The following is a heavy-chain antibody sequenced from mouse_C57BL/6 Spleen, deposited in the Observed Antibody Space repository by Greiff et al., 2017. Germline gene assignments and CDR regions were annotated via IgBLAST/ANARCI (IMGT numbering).Heavy chain of an antibody. Sequence: VKLQQPGAELVMPGASVKLSCKASGYTFTSYWMHWVKQRPGQGLEWIGEIDPSDSYTNYNQKFKGKSTLTVDKSSSTAYMQLSSLTSEDSAVYYCARFTTVVASDYWGQGTTLTVSS. CDR3: ARFTTVVASDY. CDR1: GYTFTSYW. V-gene: IGHV1-69*01. J-gene: IGHJ2*01. CDR2: IDPSDSYT. D-gene: IGHD1-1*01.